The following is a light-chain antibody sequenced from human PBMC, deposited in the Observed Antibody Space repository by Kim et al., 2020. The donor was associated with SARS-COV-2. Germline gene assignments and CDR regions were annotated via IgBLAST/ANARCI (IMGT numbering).Light chain of an antibody. Sequence: QAVVTQEPSLTVPPGGTVTLTCDSSTGTVTTTHYPYWFQQKPGQAPRTLIYDASDKHSWTPARFSGSLLGGKAALTLSGAQPEDEADYYCSLSFSGTRIFGGGTQLTVL. V-gene: IGLV7-46*01. CDR1: TGTVTTTHY. J-gene: IGLJ2*01. CDR2: DAS. CDR3: SLSFSGTRI.